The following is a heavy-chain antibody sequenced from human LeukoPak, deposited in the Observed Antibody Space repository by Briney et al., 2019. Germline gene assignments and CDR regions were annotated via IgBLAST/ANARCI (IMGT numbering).Heavy chain of an antibody. D-gene: IGHD3-10*01. Sequence: KASETLSLTCTVSGGSISSYSWSWIRQPAGKGLEWIGRISTSGSTDYNPSLKSRVTMSADTSKKQVSLKLSSVTAADTAVYYCARHAIWFGEFYNWFDPWGQGTLVTVSS. V-gene: IGHV4-4*07. J-gene: IGHJ5*02. CDR2: ISTSGST. CDR1: GGSISSYS. CDR3: ARHAIWFGEFYNWFDP.